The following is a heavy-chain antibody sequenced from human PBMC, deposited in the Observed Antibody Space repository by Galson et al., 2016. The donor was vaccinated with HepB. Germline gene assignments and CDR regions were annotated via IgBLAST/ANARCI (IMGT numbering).Heavy chain of an antibody. J-gene: IGHJ5*02. CDR2: TYYRSKWYN. D-gene: IGHD3-10*01. Sequence: CAISGDSVSSNSAAWNWIRQSPSRGLEWLGRTYYRSKWYNDYAVPVKSRITINPDTSKNQFSLQLDSVTPEDTAVYYCARTIWFGNNWFDPWGQGTLVTVSS. CDR1: GDSVSSNSAA. CDR3: ARTIWFGNNWFDP. V-gene: IGHV6-1*01.